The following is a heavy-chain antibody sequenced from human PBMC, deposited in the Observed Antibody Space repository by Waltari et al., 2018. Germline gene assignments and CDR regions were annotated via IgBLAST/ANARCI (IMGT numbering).Heavy chain of an antibody. J-gene: IGHJ3*02. CDR2: LIPHFGTP. V-gene: IGHV1-69*13. CDR3: ARSDYGAKDALDI. Sequence: QVQLVQSGAEVKKPGSSVKVSCKASGGTFSSYAISWVRQAPGQGLEWMGGLIPHFGTPNNPQRFQVIDAITAAESTRPAYMVLSILRSDDTVLYYCARSDYGAKDALDIWGQGTIVTVSS. CDR1: GGTFSSYA. D-gene: IGHD4-17*01.